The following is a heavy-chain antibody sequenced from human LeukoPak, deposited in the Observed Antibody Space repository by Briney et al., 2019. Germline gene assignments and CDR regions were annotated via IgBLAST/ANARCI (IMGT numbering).Heavy chain of an antibody. D-gene: IGHD1-7*01. Sequence: PGGSLRLSCAASGFTFISYSMNWVRQAPGKGLEWVSSISSSSGYIYYADSVKGRFTISRDNAKNTLYLQMNSLRAEDTAVYYCARDDPITGATYVYWGQGTLVTVSS. CDR1: GFTFISYS. V-gene: IGHV3-21*01. CDR3: ARDDPITGATYVY. J-gene: IGHJ4*02. CDR2: ISSSSGYI.